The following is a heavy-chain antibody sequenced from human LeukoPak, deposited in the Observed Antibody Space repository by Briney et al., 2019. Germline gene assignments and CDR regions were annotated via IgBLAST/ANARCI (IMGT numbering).Heavy chain of an antibody. CDR1: GFTFSSYA. CDR2: ISGSGGST. D-gene: IGHD3-22*01. V-gene: IGHV3-23*01. Sequence: GGSLRLSCAASGFTFSSYAMSWVHQAPGKGLEWVSAISGSGGSTYYADSVKGRFTISRDNSKNTLYLQMNSLRAEDTAVYYCASRAQDYYDSSGPVDYWGQGTLVTVSS. CDR3: ASRAQDYYDSSGPVDY. J-gene: IGHJ4*02.